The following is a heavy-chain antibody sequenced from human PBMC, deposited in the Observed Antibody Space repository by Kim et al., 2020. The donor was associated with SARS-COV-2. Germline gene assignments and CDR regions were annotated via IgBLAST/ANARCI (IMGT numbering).Heavy chain of an antibody. CDR3: AKILTDIVVVVAATPDYYYYGMDV. V-gene: IGHV1-69*13. J-gene: IGHJ6*02. Sequence: SVKVSCKASGGTFSSYAISWVRQAPGQGLEWMGGIIPIFGTANYAQKFQGRVTITADESTSTAYMELSSLRSEDTAVYYCAKILTDIVVVVAATPDYYYYGMDVWGQGATVTVSS. D-gene: IGHD2-15*01. CDR1: GGTFSSYA. CDR2: IIPIFGTA.